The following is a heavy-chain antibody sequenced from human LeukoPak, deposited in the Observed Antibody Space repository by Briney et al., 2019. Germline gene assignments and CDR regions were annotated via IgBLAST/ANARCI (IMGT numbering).Heavy chain of an antibody. CDR1: GFTFSTYG. CDR2: LSGSGDRT. CDR3: VKDRVGALLYFDS. J-gene: IGHJ4*02. V-gene: IGHV3-23*01. Sequence: PGGSLRLSCAASGFTFSTYGMSWVRQAPGKGLEWLSALSGSGDRTYYADSVKGRFTISRDNSKNTLYLQMNSLRAEDTAVYSCVKDRVGALLYFDSWGQGTLVTVSS. D-gene: IGHD1-26*01.